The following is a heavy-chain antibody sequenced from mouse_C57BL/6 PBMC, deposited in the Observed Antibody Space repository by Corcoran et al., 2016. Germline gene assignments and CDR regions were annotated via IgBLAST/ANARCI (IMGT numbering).Heavy chain of an antibody. Sequence: QVQLVETGGDLVRPGNSLKLSCVTSGFTFSDYRMHWLRQPPGKRPEWIAVIPVKSDNFGANYAESVKGRFAISRDDSKSSVYLEMNRLREEDTATYFCSRGNSEGFPYWGQGTLVTVSA. V-gene: IGHV13-2*01. CDR3: SRGNSEGFPY. D-gene: IGHD2-1*01. CDR1: GFTFSDYR. J-gene: IGHJ3*01. CDR2: IPVKSDNFGA.